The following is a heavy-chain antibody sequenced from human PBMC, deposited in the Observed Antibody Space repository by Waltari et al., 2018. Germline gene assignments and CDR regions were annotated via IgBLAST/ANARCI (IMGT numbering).Heavy chain of an antibody. CDR3: ARETGAITGLRGDVDS. CDR1: GFTFRDLS. V-gene: IGHV3-49*03. Sequence: EVQLVESGGDLVQPGRSLRLSCKASGFTFRDLSMSWFRQAPGKGLEWLGFIRRAVSGATTEYAASVKGRFTLSRDDSKSILYLHMNSLNSDDTAVYYCARETGAITGLRGDVDSWGQGTLVTVSS. D-gene: IGHD3-10*01. CDR2: IRRAVSGATT. J-gene: IGHJ4*02.